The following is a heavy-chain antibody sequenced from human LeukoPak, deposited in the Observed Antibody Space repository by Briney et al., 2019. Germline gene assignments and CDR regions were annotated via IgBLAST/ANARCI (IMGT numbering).Heavy chain of an antibody. Sequence: ASETLSLTCAVYGGSFSGYYWSWIRQPPGKGLEWIGEINHSGSTKYNPSLKSRVTISIDTSKNQFSLKVSSVTVADTAVYYCVRGQKYYYDSSGYGPNDYWGQGTLVTVSS. CDR1: GGSFSGYY. CDR2: INHSGST. CDR3: VRGQKYYYDSSGYGPNDY. D-gene: IGHD3-22*01. V-gene: IGHV4-34*01. J-gene: IGHJ4*02.